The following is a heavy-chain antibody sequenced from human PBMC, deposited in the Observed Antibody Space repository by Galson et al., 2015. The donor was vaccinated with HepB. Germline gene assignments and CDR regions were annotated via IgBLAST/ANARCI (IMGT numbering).Heavy chain of an antibody. Sequence: CAISGDSVSSNSSAWSWFRQSPSRGPEWLGRIYYRSKWYNDYTLSVKSRMIINPDTSKNQFSLQLNSVSPEDTAVYYCARGRSAARAFDIWGQGTLVTVSS. CDR1: GDSVSSNSSA. J-gene: IGHJ3*02. V-gene: IGHV6-1*01. CDR2: IYYRSKWYN. D-gene: IGHD6-25*01. CDR3: ARGRSAARAFDI.